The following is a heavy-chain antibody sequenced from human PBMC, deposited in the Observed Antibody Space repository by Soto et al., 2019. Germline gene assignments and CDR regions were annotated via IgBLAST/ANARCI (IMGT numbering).Heavy chain of an antibody. J-gene: IGHJ4*02. V-gene: IGHV3-48*02. Sequence: GSLRLSCAASGFTFSSYSMNWVRQAPGKGLEWISYISTTSSSIYYADSVKGRFTISRDNAKNSLFLQMNSLRDEDTAVYYCARKGVAFDYWGQGALVTVSS. CDR3: ARKGVAFDY. CDR2: ISTTSSSI. CDR1: GFTFSSYS. D-gene: IGHD3-3*01.